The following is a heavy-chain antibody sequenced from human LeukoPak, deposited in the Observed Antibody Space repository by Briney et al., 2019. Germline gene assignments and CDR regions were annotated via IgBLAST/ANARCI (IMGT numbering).Heavy chain of an antibody. Sequence: NSSETLSLTCTVSGGSISSYYWSWIRQPPGKGLEWIGYIYYSGSTNYNPSLKSRVTISVDTSKNQFSLKLSSVTAADTAVYYCARGGGIYMAIGDYWGQGTLVTVSS. D-gene: IGHD5-24*01. J-gene: IGHJ4*02. CDR1: GGSISSYY. CDR3: ARGGGIYMAIGDY. V-gene: IGHV4-59*01. CDR2: IYYSGST.